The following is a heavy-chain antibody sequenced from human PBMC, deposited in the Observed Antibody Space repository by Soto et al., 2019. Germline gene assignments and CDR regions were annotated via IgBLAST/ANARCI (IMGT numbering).Heavy chain of an antibody. V-gene: IGHV1-69*13. Sequence: GASVKVSCKASGGTFSSYAISWVPQAPGQGLEWMGGIIPIFGTANYAQKFQGRVTITADESTSTAYMELSSLRSEDTAVYYCASMEDGSYYCYCGQGTLVTVSS. CDR3: ASMEDGSYYCY. D-gene: IGHD1-26*01. CDR1: GGTFSSYA. J-gene: IGHJ4*02. CDR2: IIPIFGTA.